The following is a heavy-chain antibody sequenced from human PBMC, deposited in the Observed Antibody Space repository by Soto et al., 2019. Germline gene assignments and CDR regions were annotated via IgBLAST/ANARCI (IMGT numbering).Heavy chain of an antibody. CDR1: GGSFSGYY. J-gene: IGHJ4*02. V-gene: IGHV4-34*01. CDR2: INHSGST. Sequence: SETLSLTCAVYGGSFSGYYWSWIRQPPGKGLEWIGEINHSGSTNYNPSLKSRVTISVDTSKNQFSLKLSSVTAADTAVYYCARVTIFGVVIMGFDYWGQGTLVTVSS. CDR3: ARVTIFGVVIMGFDY. D-gene: IGHD3-3*01.